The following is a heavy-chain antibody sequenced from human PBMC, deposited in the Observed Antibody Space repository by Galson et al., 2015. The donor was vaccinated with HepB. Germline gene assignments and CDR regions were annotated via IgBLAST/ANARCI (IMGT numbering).Heavy chain of an antibody. CDR1: GFIFDDSA. CDR2: ISWNSNNI. D-gene: IGHD2-15*01. CDR3: AKDLCGGGSCYPKYFQH. Sequence: SLRLSCAASGFIFDDSAMHWVRQVPGKGLEWVSGISWNSNNIGYADSVKGRFTISRDNAKNSVYLQMNSLRAEDTAFYYCAKDLCGGGSCYPKYFQHWGQGTLVTVSS. V-gene: IGHV3-9*01. J-gene: IGHJ1*01.